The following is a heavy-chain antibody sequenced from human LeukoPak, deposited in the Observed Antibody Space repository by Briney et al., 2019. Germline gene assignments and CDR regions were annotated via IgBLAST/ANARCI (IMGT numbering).Heavy chain of an antibody. CDR1: GGSISSGAYY. D-gene: IGHD3-22*01. V-gene: IGHV4-31*03. Sequence: TSETLSLTCTVSGGSISSGAYYWSWIRQHPGKGLEWIGPIYYSGSTYYNPSLKSRVTISIDTSKNQFSLKLSSVTAADTAVYYCARVTSGYIGPLDYWGQGTLVTVSS. CDR2: IYYSGST. CDR3: ARVTSGYIGPLDY. J-gene: IGHJ4*02.